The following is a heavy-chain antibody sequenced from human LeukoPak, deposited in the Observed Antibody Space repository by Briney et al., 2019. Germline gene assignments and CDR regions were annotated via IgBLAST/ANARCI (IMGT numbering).Heavy chain of an antibody. CDR1: GFTFSSYA. CDR2: IYSGDST. J-gene: IGHJ4*01. CDR3: ARVDSSGYFYFGY. V-gene: IGHV3-23*03. Sequence: GGSLRLSCAASGFTFSSYAMTWVRQAPGKGLEWVSIIYSGDSTYYADSVKGRFTISRDNSKNTLFLQMNSLRAEDTAVYHCARVDSSGYFYFGYWGQGTLVTVAS. D-gene: IGHD3-22*01.